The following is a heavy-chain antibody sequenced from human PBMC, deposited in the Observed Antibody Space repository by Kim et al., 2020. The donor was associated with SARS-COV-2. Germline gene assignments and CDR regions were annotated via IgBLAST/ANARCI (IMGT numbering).Heavy chain of an antibody. D-gene: IGHD6-19*01. CDR2: ISYDGSNK. CDR1: GFTFSSYG. Sequence: GGSLRLSCAASGFTFSSYGMHWVRQAPGKGLEWVAVISYDGSNKYYADSVKGRFTISRDNSKNTLYLQMNSLRAEDTAVYYCAKDEGDSSGWYPYYYYY. J-gene: IGHJ6*03. V-gene: IGHV3-30*18. CDR3: AKDEGDSSGWYPYYYYY.